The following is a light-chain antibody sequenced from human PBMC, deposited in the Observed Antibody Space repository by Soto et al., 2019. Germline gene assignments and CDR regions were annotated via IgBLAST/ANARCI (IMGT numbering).Light chain of an antibody. J-gene: IGLJ2*01. CDR2: DVG. CDR3: CSYAGDLAL. V-gene: IGLV2-11*01. CDR1: SSDVGGYDF. Sequence: QSALTQPRSVSGSPGQSVTISCTGTSSDVGGYDFVSWYQQHPGKAPKLMISDVGKRPSGVPDRFSGSKSGNTASLTISGLQAEDEADYYCCSYAGDLALFGGGTKVTVL.